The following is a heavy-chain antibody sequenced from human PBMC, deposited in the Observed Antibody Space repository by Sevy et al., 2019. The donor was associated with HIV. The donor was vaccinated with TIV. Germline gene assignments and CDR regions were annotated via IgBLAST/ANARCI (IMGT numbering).Heavy chain of an antibody. CDR2: ILFDGTDK. V-gene: IGHV3-30-3*01. CDR3: VRETTVLPRGAFDF. Sequence: GGSLRLSCAASGFTFSSYPMHWVRQAPGKGLEWVSFILFDGTDKYYADSVKGRFTITRDNSKNTLFLQMNSLRAEDTAFYYCVRETTVLPRGAFDFWGQGTMVTVS. CDR1: GFTFSSYP. D-gene: IGHD4-17*01. J-gene: IGHJ3*01.